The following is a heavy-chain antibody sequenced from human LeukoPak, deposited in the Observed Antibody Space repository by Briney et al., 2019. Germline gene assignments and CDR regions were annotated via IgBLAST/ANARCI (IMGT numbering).Heavy chain of an antibody. CDR3: AKHLRVRGVFYYYYGMDV. CDR2: IWYDGSNK. Sequence: QPGRSLRLSCAASGFTFSSYGMHWVRQAPGKGLEWVAVIWYDGSNKYYADSVKGRFTISRDNSKNTLYLQMNSLRAEDTAVYYCAKHLRVRGVFYYYYGMDVWGQGTTVTVSS. D-gene: IGHD3-10*01. CDR1: GFTFSSYG. V-gene: IGHV3-33*06. J-gene: IGHJ6*02.